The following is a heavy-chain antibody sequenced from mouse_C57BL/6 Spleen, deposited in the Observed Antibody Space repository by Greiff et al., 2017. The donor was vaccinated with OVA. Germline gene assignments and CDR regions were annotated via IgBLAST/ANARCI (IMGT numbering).Heavy chain of an antibody. V-gene: IGHV7-3*01. Sequence: EVQVVESGGGLVQPGGSLSLSCAASGFTFTDYYMSWVRQPPGKALEWLGFIRNKANGYTTEYSASVKGRFTISRDNSQSILYLQMNAVGADDSATDYSARYIGITTVVGGRYFDVWGTGTTVTVSS. CDR2: IRNKANGYTT. J-gene: IGHJ1*03. D-gene: IGHD1-1*01. CDR1: GFTFTDYY. CDR3: ARYIGITTVVGGRYFDV.